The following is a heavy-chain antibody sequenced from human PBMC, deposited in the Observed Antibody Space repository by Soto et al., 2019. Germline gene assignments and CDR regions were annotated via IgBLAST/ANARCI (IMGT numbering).Heavy chain of an antibody. Sequence: PGGSLRLSCAASGLTFSSYSMNWVRQAPGKGLEWVSYISSSSSTIYYADSVKGRFTISRDNAKNSLYLQMNSLRAEDTAVYYCARDLGYCSSTSCYQDWFDPWGQGTLVTVSS. D-gene: IGHD2-2*01. J-gene: IGHJ5*02. CDR1: GLTFSSYS. V-gene: IGHV3-48*01. CDR2: ISSSSSTI. CDR3: ARDLGYCSSTSCYQDWFDP.